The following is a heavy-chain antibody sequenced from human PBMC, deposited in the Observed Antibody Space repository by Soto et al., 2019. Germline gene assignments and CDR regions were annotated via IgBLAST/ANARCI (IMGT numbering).Heavy chain of an antibody. V-gene: IGHV1-18*01. CDR3: ARAGYYYGSGSTLVYFDY. D-gene: IGHD3-10*01. CDR1: GYTCTSYG. CDR2: ISAYNGNT. J-gene: IGHJ4*02. Sequence: QVQLVQSGAEVKKPGASVKVSCKASGYTCTSYGISWVRQAPGQSLEWMGWISAYNGNTNYAQKLQGRVTMTTDTSASTVYMELRSLRSDDTAVYYCARAGYYYGSGSTLVYFDYWGQGTLVTVSA.